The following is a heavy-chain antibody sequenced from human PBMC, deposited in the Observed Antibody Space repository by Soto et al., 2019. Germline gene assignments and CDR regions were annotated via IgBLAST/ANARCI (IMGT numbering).Heavy chain of an antibody. D-gene: IGHD3-22*01. CDR3: ASLYYYDSSGPRDAFDI. CDR1: GYTFTGYY. V-gene: IGHV1-2*02. Sequence: SVKVSCKASGYTFTGYYMHWVRQAPGQGLEWMGWINPNSGATNFAQKFHGRVTMTRDTSISTAYMELSRLRSDDTAVYYCASLYYYDSSGPRDAFDIWGQGTMVTVSS. CDR2: INPNSGAT. J-gene: IGHJ3*02.